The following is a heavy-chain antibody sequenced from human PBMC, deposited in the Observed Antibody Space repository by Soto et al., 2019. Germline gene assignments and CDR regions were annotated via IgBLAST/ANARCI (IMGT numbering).Heavy chain of an antibody. CDR1: VGSISSSRSY. V-gene: IGHV4-39*01. D-gene: IGHD3-3*01. CDR2: FYYTGGT. CDR3: ASSRQGHYDVVSGYDALDY. Sequence: PEKLSVTYTVSVGSISSSRSYWGWVRQPPGKGLEWIVSFYYTGGTYSTYYNPSLKSRVTISVDTSKSQFSLNLRSVTAADAAVYYCASSRQGHYDVVSGYDALDYWCPGILVT. J-gene: IGHJ4*01.